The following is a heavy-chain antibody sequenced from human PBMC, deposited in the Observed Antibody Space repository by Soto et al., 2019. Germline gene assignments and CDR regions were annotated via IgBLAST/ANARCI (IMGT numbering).Heavy chain of an antibody. D-gene: IGHD1-26*01. CDR1: GGTVSSYP. Sequence: QVQLVQSGAEVKKPGSSVTVSCEASGGTVSSYPINWVRQAPGQGLEWMGGIIPFFGTSNYAQKLQGRVTITADDSTSTAYMELRSLRSEDTAVYYCARVGHITNYGMAVWGQGTTVTVSS. CDR3: ARVGHITNYGMAV. J-gene: IGHJ6*02. V-gene: IGHV1-69*01. CDR2: IIPFFGTS.